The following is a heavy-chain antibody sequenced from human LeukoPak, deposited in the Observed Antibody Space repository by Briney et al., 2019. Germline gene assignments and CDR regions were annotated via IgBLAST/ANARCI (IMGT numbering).Heavy chain of an antibody. V-gene: IGHV3-64D*09. J-gene: IGHJ4*02. CDR3: VKITSATGGDC. D-gene: IGHD1-1*01. CDR1: GFTFSAYA. CDR2: ISNNGGSS. Sequence: GGSLRLSCSASGFTFSAYAMYWVRQAPGKGLEYVSGISNNGGSSFYADSVKDRFTISRDNSKNTLYLQMSSLRAEDTAVYYCVKITSATGGDCWGQGTRLTVSS.